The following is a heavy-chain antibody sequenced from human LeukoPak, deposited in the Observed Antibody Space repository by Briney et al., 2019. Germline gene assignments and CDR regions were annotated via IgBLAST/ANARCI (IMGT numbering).Heavy chain of an antibody. Sequence: GRSLRLSCAASGFTFSSYGMHWVRQAPGKGLEGVAVIWYDGSNKYYADSVKGRFTISRDNSKNTLYLQMNSLRAEDTAVYYCARVYAGGNPRLYYFDYWGQGTLVTVSS. CDR3: ARVYAGGNPRLYYFDY. J-gene: IGHJ4*02. CDR2: IWYDGSNK. D-gene: IGHD4-23*01. CDR1: GFTFSSYG. V-gene: IGHV3-33*01.